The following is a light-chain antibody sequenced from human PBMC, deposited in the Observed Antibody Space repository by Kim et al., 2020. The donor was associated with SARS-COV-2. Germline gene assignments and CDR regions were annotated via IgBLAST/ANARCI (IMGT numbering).Light chain of an antibody. CDR3: QQSYRSPIT. CDR2: AAT. Sequence: ASVGDRVTITCRASQSISRDLNWYQQKSGKAPILLIYAATTLQSGGPSRFIGSGSGTDFTLTISSLQAEDFATYYCQQSYRSPITFGQGTRLEIK. CDR1: QSISRD. J-gene: IGKJ5*01. V-gene: IGKV1-39*01.